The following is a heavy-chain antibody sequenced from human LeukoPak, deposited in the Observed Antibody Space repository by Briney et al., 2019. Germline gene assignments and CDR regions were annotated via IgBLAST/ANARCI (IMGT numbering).Heavy chain of an antibody. Sequence: PSETLSLTCTVSGGSISSSSYYWGWIRQPPGKGLEWIGSLYYTGNTNSNPSLKSRVTISVDSSKNQFSLKLSSVTAADTAVYYCARGPTHYYFDYWGQGTLVTVSS. J-gene: IGHJ4*02. CDR3: ARGPTHYYFDY. CDR1: GGSISSSSYY. CDR2: LYYTGNT. V-gene: IGHV4-39*07. D-gene: IGHD4-11*01.